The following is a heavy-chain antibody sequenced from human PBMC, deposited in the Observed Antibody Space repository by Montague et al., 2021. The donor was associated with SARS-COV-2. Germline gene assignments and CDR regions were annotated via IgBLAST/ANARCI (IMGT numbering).Heavy chain of an antibody. CDR3: ANLWVIEEVTIFGVVTTHNWFDP. D-gene: IGHD3-3*01. J-gene: IGHJ5*01. CDR1: GFTFSSYA. Sequence: SLRLFCAASGFTFSSYAMSWVRQAPGKGLEWVSAISGSGGSTYYADSVKGRFTISRDNSKNTLYLQMNSLRAEDTAVYYCANLWVIEEVTIFGVVTTHNWFDPWGQGTLVTVSS. V-gene: IGHV3-23*01. CDR2: ISGSGGST.